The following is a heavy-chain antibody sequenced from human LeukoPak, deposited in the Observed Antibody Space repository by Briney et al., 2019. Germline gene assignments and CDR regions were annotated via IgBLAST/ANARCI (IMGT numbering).Heavy chain of an antibody. CDR2: IYYSGST. CDR1: GGSISGSSYY. CDR3: ARGEAAAAADWYFDL. J-gene: IGHJ2*01. D-gene: IGHD6-13*01. Sequence: SETLSLTCTVSGGSISGSSYYWGWIRQPPGKGLEWIGSIYYSGSTYYNPSLKSRVTISVDTSKNQFSLKLSSVTAADTAVYYCARGEAAAAADWYFDLWGRGTLVTVSS. V-gene: IGHV4-39*07.